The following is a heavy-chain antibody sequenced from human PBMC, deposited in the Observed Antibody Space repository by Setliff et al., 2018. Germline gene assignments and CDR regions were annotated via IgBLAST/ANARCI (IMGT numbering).Heavy chain of an antibody. CDR3: ARTPPNRGLSNGWYVDY. CDR1: GYIFTSFG. J-gene: IGHJ4*02. D-gene: IGHD6-19*01. Sequence: GASVKVSCKASGYIFTSFGFSWVRQAPGQGLEWMGWISTYNGKTNYAQKFQGRVTMTTDTSTSTAYMELRSLRSDDTAVYYCARTPPNRGLSNGWYVDYWGQGALVTVSS. V-gene: IGHV1-18*01. CDR2: ISTYNGKT.